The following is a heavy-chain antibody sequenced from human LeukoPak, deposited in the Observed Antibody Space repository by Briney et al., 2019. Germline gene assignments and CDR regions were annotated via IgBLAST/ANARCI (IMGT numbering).Heavy chain of an antibody. CDR2: IYYSGST. D-gene: IGHD3-10*01. V-gene: IGHV4-59*01. CDR3: ARDAITMVRGVPLPHYYYGMDV. CDR1: GGSISSYY. Sequence: SETLSLTCTVSGGSISSYYWSWTRQPPGKGLEWIGYIYYSGSTNYNPSLKSRVTISVDTSKNQFSLKLSSVTAADTAVYYCARDAITMVRGVPLPHYYYGMDVWGQGTTVTVSS. J-gene: IGHJ6*02.